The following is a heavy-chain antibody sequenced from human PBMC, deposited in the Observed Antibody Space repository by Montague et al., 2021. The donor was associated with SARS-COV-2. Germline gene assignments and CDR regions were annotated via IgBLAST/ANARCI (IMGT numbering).Heavy chain of an antibody. J-gene: IGHJ4*02. CDR2: SYHSGTT. V-gene: IGHV4-38-2*02. CDR1: GYSINSNYY. Sequence: SETLSLTCTVSGYSINSNYYWDWIRQPPGKGLEWIGCSYHSGTTHYHPSLKSRVTISLDTSNNHFSLKVTSVTAADTAVYYCARAPYYGPGKPYQFDYWGRGTLVTVSS. D-gene: IGHD3-10*01. CDR3: ARAPYYGPGKPYQFDY.